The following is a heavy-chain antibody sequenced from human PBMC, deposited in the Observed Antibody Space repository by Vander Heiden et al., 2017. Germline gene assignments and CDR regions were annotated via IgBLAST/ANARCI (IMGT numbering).Heavy chain of an antibody. J-gene: IGHJ3*02. D-gene: IGHD3-22*01. CDR3: ARDVDYYDSSGYYYEEAFDI. V-gene: IGHV3-48*03. Sequence: EVQLVESGGGLVQPGGSLRPSCAASGFTFSSYEMNWVRQAPGKGLEWVSYISSSGSTIYYADSVKGRFTISRDNAKNSLYLQMNSLRAEDTAVYYCARDVDYYDSSGYYYEEAFDIWGQGTMVTVSS. CDR2: ISSSGSTI. CDR1: GFTFSSYE.